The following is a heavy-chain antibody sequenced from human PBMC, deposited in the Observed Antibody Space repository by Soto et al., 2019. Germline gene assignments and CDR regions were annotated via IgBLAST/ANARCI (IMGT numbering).Heavy chain of an antibody. D-gene: IGHD2-15*01. J-gene: IGHJ6*03. CDR1: GYTFTSYD. CDR2: MNPNSGNT. V-gene: IGHV1-8*01. Sequence: ASVKVSCKASGYTFTSYDINWVRQATGQGLEWMGWMNPNSGNTGYAQKFQGRVTMTRNTSISTAYMELSSLRSEDTAVYYCARGRVAATRSLYYYYCYMDVWGKGTTVTVSS. CDR3: ARGRVAATRSLYYYYCYMDV.